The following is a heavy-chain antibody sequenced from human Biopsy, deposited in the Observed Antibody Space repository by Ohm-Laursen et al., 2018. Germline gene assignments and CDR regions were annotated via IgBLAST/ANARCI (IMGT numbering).Heavy chain of an antibody. J-gene: IGHJ6*02. CDR2: ISSGGTTI. V-gene: IGHV3-11*01. D-gene: IGHD4-23*01. CDR1: GFTFSDYN. CDR3: SGDPRWFPCRMCV. Sequence: SLRLSCTASGFTFSDYNMRWIRQAPGKGREWVSYISSGGTTIYYADSVKGRFTIPRDSAKNSQYLQMNSLRADDTAVYYCSGDPRWFPCRMCVWGPLTTVTVSS.